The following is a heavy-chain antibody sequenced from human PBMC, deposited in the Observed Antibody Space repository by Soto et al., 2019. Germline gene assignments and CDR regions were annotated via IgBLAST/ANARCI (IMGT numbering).Heavy chain of an antibody. CDR1: GFTFSNHG. Sequence: QMQLVESGGGVVQPGRSLRLSCAASGFTFSNHGMNWVRQAPGKRLEWVAVISYDGNQKYYADSVKDRFSISRDNSKNTLHLEMSSVRADDTAVYFCAKVGWERLGWFDSGGQGPLVTVSS. D-gene: IGHD1-26*01. J-gene: IGHJ5*01. CDR2: ISYDGNQK. V-gene: IGHV3-30*18. CDR3: AKVGWERLGWFDS.